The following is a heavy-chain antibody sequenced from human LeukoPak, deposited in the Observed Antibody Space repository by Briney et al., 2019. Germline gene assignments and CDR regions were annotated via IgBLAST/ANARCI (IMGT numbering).Heavy chain of an antibody. CDR3: ARVNYFESSYYYWWFDP. J-gene: IGHJ5*02. CDR1: VGSFSGYY. V-gene: IGHV4-34*01. Sequence: SETLSLTCAVYVGSFSGYYWSWIRQPPGKGLEWIGKINHGGSTNYNPSLKSRVTISVDTSKNQFSLKLSSVTAADTAVYYCARVNYFESSYYYWWFDPWGQGTLVTVSS. CDR2: INHGGST. D-gene: IGHD3-22*01.